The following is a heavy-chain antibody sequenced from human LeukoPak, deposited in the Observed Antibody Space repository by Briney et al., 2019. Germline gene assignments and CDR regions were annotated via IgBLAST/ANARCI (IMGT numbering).Heavy chain of an antibody. CDR3: ARDGAGTTTPDFDY. Sequence: TGGSLRLSCAASGFTFSSYSMNWVRQAPGKGLEWVSSISSSSSYIYYADSVKGRSTISRDNAKNSLYLQMNSLRAEDTAVYYCARDGAGTTTPDFDYWGQGTLVTVSS. V-gene: IGHV3-21*01. CDR2: ISSSSSYI. D-gene: IGHD1-7*01. J-gene: IGHJ4*02. CDR1: GFTFSSYS.